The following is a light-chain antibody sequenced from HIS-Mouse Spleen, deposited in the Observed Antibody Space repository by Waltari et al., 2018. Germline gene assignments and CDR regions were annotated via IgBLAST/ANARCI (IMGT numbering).Light chain of an antibody. CDR2: RNN. V-gene: IGLV1-47*01. CDR3: GAWDDSLRGPWV. J-gene: IGLJ3*02. Sequence: QSVLTQPPSASGTPGQRVTISCSGSSSNIGSNYVYWYQQLPGTSPKLLIYRNNQPPSGVPYRFSGSKSSTSASLTISGLRSEDEADDYCGAWDDSLRGPWVFGGGTKLTVL. CDR1: SSNIGSNY.